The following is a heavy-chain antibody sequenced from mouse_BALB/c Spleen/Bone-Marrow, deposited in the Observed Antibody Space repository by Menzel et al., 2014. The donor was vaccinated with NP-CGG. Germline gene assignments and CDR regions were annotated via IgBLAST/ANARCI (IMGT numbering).Heavy chain of an antibody. V-gene: IGHV3-6*02. CDR1: GYSITSGYY. D-gene: IGHD2-1*01. J-gene: IGHJ2*01. Sequence: ESGPGLVKPSQSLSLTCSVTGYSITSGYYWNWIRQFPGNKLEWMGYISYDGSNNYNPSLKNRISITRDTSKNQFFLKLNSVTTEDTATYYCASGNYFNFDYWGQGTTLTVSS. CDR2: ISYDGSN. CDR3: ASGNYFNFDY.